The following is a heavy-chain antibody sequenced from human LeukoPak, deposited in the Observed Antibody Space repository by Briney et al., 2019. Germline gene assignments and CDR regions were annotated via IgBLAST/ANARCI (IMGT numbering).Heavy chain of an antibody. CDR1: GYTFTSYD. V-gene: IGHV1-8*01. CDR3: ARPRLRGARFDY. CDR2: MNPNSGNT. J-gene: IGHJ4*02. D-gene: IGHD4-17*01. Sequence: ASVKVSCKASGYTFTSYDINWVPQATGQGLEWMGWMNPNSGNTGYAQKFQGRVTMTRNTSISTAYMELSSLRSEDTAVYYCARPRLRGARFDYWGQGTLVTVSS.